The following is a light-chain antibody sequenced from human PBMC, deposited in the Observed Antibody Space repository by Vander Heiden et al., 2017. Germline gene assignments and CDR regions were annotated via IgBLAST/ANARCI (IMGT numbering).Light chain of an antibody. CDR1: QIISSGF. V-gene: IGKV3-20*01. CDR3: QQPTVQTYIT. CDR2: GAA. J-gene: IGKJ4*01. Sequence: EVVLTQSPGTLSLSPGERATLSCAARQIISSGFIDWYEQKPRQTPRLIMYGAATRDTGVRDRFRGRGYGRPITLTNNRREREDFAVYYCQQPTVQTYITFGGGTKLEIK.